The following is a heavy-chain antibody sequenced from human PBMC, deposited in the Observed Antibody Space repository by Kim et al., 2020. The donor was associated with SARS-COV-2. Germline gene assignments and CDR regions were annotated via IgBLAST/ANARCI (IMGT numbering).Heavy chain of an antibody. CDR3: ARGALGYSGYDLFDY. D-gene: IGHD5-12*01. CDR2: ISSSSSYI. V-gene: IGHV3-21*01. J-gene: IGHJ4*02. CDR1: GFTFSSYS. Sequence: GGSLRLSCAASGFTFSSYSMNWVRQAPGKGLEWVSSISSSSSYIYYADSVKGRFTISRDNAKNSLYLQMNSLRAEDTAVYYCARGALGYSGYDLFDYWGQGTLVTVSS.